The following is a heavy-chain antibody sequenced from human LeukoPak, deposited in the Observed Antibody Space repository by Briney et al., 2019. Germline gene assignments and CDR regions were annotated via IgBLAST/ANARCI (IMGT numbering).Heavy chain of an antibody. CDR1: GYTFTSYD. V-gene: IGHV1-8*01. CDR3: ARRVKQLWYFDL. J-gene: IGHJ2*01. D-gene: IGHD6-13*01. Sequence: ASVKVSCKASGYTFTSYDINWVRQATGQGLEWMGWMNPNSGDTGYAQQFQGRVTMTRNTSISTAYMELSSLRSEDTAVYYCARRVKQLWYFDLWGRGTQVTVSS. CDR2: MNPNSGDT.